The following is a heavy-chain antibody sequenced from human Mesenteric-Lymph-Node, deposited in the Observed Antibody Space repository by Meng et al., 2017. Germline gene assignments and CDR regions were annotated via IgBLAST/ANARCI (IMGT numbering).Heavy chain of an antibody. CDR1: GFTFSSYS. J-gene: IGHJ4*02. V-gene: IGHV3-21*01. CDR3: ARNVRLRDGYNSDY. D-gene: IGHD5-24*01. Sequence: EVQLVESGGGLVQPGGSLRVSCAASGFTFSSYSMNWVRQAPGKGLEWVSSISSSSSYIYYADSVKGRFTISRDNAKNSLYLQMNSLRAEDTAVYYCARNVRLRDGYNSDYWGQGTLVTVSS. CDR2: ISSSSSYI.